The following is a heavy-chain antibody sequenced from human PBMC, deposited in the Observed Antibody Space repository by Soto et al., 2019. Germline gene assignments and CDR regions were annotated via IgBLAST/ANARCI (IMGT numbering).Heavy chain of an antibody. CDR3: ARDKGAYYSHLQY. CDR2: IIPFFGTP. J-gene: IGHJ4*02. D-gene: IGHD3-22*01. Sequence: QVQLVQSGAEVKKPGSSVKVSCKGSGYTFDSYAFSWVRQAPGQGLEWGGGIIPFFGTPNYAQKFQGRVTISADNSTSTAYMELVSLTSEDTAVYFCARDKGAYYSHLQYWGQGTLITVSS. V-gene: IGHV1-69*06. CDR1: GYTFDSYA.